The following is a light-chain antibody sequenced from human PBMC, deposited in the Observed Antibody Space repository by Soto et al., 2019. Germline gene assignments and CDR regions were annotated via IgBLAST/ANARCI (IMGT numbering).Light chain of an antibody. CDR1: SSNIGSNT. Sequence: QSVLTQPPSASGTPGQRVTISCSGSSSNIGSNTVNWYQQLPGTAPKLLIYSNNQRPSGLPDRFSGSKSGTSASLAISGLQCEDEADYYCAAWDDSLNSVVFGGGTKLTVL. CDR2: SNN. J-gene: IGLJ2*01. CDR3: AAWDDSLNSVV. V-gene: IGLV1-44*01.